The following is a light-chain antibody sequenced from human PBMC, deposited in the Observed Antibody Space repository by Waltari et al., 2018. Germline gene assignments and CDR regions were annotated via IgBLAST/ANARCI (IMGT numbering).Light chain of an antibody. CDR2: RIN. J-gene: IGLJ2*01. V-gene: IGLV1-47*01. CDR3: AAWDDSVSGLV. Sequence: QSVLTQPPSASGTPGQRVTIPCSGSHSNIGTYYVYWYQQLPGTAPKLLIYRINQRPXXXXXXXXGSKSGSSASLAISGLRSEDEADYYCAAWDDSVSGLVFGGGTRLTVL. CDR1: HSNIGTYY.